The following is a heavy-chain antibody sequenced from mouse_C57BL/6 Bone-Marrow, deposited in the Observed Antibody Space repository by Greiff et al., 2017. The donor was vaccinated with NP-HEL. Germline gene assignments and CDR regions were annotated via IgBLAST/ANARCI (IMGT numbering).Heavy chain of an antibody. J-gene: IGHJ4*01. CDR1: GYSITSGYY. Sequence: DVQLQESGPGLVKPSQSLSLTCSVTGYSITSGYYWNWIRQFPGNKLEWMGYISYDGSNNYNPSLKNRISITRDTSKNQFFLKLNSVTTEDTATYYCAREVGAMDYWGQGTSVTVSS. CDR2: ISYDGSN. D-gene: IGHD1-1*01. CDR3: AREVGAMDY. V-gene: IGHV3-6*01.